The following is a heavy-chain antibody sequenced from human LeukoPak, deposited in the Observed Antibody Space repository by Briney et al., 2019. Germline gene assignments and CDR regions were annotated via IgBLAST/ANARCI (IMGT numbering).Heavy chain of an antibody. CDR1: GLTFSSYT. Sequence: GGSLRLSCAASGLTFSSYTMNWIRQAPGKGLEWVSSISSSSSHIYYVDSVKGRFTISRDNAKNSLYLQMNSLRAEDTAVYYCARIAVAGRGVYYYYYGMDVWGQGTTVTVSS. CDR2: ISSSSSHI. J-gene: IGHJ6*02. CDR3: ARIAVAGRGVYYYYYGMDV. V-gene: IGHV3-21*01. D-gene: IGHD6-19*01.